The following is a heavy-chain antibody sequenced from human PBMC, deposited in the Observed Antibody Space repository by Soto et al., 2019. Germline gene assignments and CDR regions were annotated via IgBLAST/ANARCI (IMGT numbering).Heavy chain of an antibody. CDR2: MYNTGST. CDR1: GGSISWYY. Sequence: SATLCLTCTVSGGSISWYYWSWIRQHPGKGLEWIGYMYNTGSTVYNPSFKSRVTISVDTSKNQFSLKLNSVTAADTAVYYCARDLWGYCGTDCYPLDVWGQGTTVTVSS. D-gene: IGHD2-21*02. CDR3: ARDLWGYCGTDCYPLDV. J-gene: IGHJ6*02. V-gene: IGHV4-59*01.